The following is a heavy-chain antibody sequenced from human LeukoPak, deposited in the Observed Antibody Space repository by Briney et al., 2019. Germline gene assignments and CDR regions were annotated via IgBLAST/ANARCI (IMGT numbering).Heavy chain of an antibody. CDR1: GGSISSYY. J-gene: IGHJ5*02. CDR3: ARVPDWAYYYDSSGSPS. CDR2: IYYSGST. V-gene: IGHV4-59*08. D-gene: IGHD3-22*01. Sequence: SETLSLTCTVSGGSISSYYWSWIRQPPGKGLEWIGYIYYSGSTYYNPSLKSRVTISVDTSKNQFSLKLSSVTAADTAVYYCARVPDWAYYYDSSGSPSWGQGTLVTVSS.